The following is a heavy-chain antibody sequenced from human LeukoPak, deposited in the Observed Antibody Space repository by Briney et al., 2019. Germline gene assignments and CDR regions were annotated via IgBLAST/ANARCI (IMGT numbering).Heavy chain of an antibody. V-gene: IGHV3-11*04. CDR2: ISSSGSTI. J-gene: IGHJ5*02. CDR1: GFTFSDYY. D-gene: IGHD3-3*01. Sequence: KPGGSVRLSCAASGFTFSDYYMSWIRQAPGKGLEWVSYISSSGSTIYYADSVKGRFTISRDNAKNSLYLQMNSLRAEDTAVYYCARELDDFWSGDNWFDPWGQGTLVTVSS. CDR3: ARELDDFWSGDNWFDP.